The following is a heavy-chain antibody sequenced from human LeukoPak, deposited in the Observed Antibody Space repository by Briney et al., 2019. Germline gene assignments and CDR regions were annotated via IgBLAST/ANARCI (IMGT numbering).Heavy chain of an antibody. CDR1: GFTFSSYS. CDR3: ARDVYSSNWYDFDY. Sequence: PGGSLRLSCAASGFTFSSYSMNWVRQAPGKGLEWVSSISISSSYIYYADSVKGRFTISRDNAKNSLYLQMNSLRAGDTVVYYCARDVYSSNWYDFDYWGQGTLVTVSS. V-gene: IGHV3-21*01. J-gene: IGHJ4*02. D-gene: IGHD6-13*01. CDR2: ISISSSYI.